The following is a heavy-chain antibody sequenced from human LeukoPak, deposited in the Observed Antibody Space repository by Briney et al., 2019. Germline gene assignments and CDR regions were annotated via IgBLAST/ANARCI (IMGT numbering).Heavy chain of an antibody. Sequence: SETLSLTRAVSGGSISSSSYYWGWIRQPPGKGLEWIGSIYYSGSTYYNPSLKSRVTISVDTSKNQFSLKLSSVTAADTAVYYCARVAYYYDSSGYYYVCPFDYWGQGTLVTVSS. CDR1: GGSISSSSYY. D-gene: IGHD3-22*01. J-gene: IGHJ4*02. CDR2: IYYSGST. V-gene: IGHV4-39*07. CDR3: ARVAYYYDSSGYYYVCPFDY.